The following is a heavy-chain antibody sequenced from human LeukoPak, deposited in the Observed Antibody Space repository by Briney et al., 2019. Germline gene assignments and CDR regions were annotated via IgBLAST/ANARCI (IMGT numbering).Heavy chain of an antibody. CDR1: GFTFSSYG. V-gene: IGHV3-33*01. CDR2: IWYDGSNK. J-gene: IGHJ6*02. CDR3: ARAGGTYSGYGDGMDV. Sequence: GGSLRLTCAASGFTFSSYGMHWVRQAPGKGLEWVAVIWYDGSNKYYADSVKGRFTISRDNSKNTLYLQMNSLRAEDTAVYYCARAGGTYSGYGDGMDVWGQGTTVTVSS. D-gene: IGHD5-12*01.